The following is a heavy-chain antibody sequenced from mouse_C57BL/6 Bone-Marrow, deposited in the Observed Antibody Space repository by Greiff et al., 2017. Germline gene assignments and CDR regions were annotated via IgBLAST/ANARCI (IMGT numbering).Heavy chain of an antibody. CDR2: INYDGSST. Sequence: EVKVVESEGGLVQPGSSMKLSCTASGFTFSDYYMAWVRQVPEKGLEWVANINYDGSSTYYLDSLKSRFIISRDNAKNILYLQMSSLKSEDTATXYCARGGSIPYAMDYWGQGTSVTVSS. CDR1: GFTFSDYY. J-gene: IGHJ4*01. D-gene: IGHD1-1*01. V-gene: IGHV5-16*01. CDR3: ARGGSIPYAMDY.